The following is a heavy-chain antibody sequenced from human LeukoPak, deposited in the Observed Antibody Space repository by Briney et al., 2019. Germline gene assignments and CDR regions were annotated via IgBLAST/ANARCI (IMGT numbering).Heavy chain of an antibody. V-gene: IGHV4-31*03. Sequence: SQTLSLTCTVSGGSISSGGYYWSWIRQHPGKGLEWIGYIYYSGSTYYGPSLKSRVTISVDTSKNQFSLKLNSVTAADTAVYYCARDRDGYSFFDCWGQGTLVTVSS. J-gene: IGHJ4*02. CDR2: IYYSGST. CDR3: ARDRDGYSFFDC. D-gene: IGHD4-4*01. CDR1: GGSISSGGYY.